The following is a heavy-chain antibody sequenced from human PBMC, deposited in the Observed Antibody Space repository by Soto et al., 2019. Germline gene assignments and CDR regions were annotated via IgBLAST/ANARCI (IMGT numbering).Heavy chain of an antibody. Sequence: EVQLVESGGGLVKPGGSLRLYCAASGFTFSSYSMNWVRQAPGKGLELVSSISSSSSYIYYADSVKGRFTIHRDNAKNSLYLQMNSLRAEDTAVYYSIAVAPDGMDVWGQGTTVTVSS. D-gene: IGHD6-19*01. CDR3: IAVAPDGMDV. V-gene: IGHV3-21*01. CDR2: ISSSSSYI. CDR1: GFTFSSYS. J-gene: IGHJ6*02.